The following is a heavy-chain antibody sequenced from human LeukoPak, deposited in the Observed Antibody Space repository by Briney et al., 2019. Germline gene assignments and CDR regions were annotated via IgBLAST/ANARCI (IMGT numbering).Heavy chain of an antibody. CDR2: IRGDGAGT. Sequence: PGGSLRLSCAASGFTVSSNYVSWVRQAPGKGLEWVSLIRGDGAGTYYADSVKDRFTISRDNSKNTLYLQMNSLRAEDTAVYYCARTEYGSGSLPLIDYLGQGTLVTVSS. CDR1: GFTVSSNY. J-gene: IGHJ4*02. CDR3: ARTEYGSGSLPLIDY. D-gene: IGHD3-10*01. V-gene: IGHV3-53*01.